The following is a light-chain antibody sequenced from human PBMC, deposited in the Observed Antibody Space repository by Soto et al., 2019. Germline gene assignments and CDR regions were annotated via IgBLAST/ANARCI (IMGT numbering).Light chain of an antibody. V-gene: IGKV1-5*01. CDR2: DAS. CDR3: QQYYGYWT. CDR1: QSISNY. Sequence: DIQMTQSPSTLSASVGDRVTVTCRASQSISNYLAWYQQKPGKAPKLLIYDASTLQSEVPSRFSGSGSGTEFTLSIRSLQPDDFATYYCQQYYGYWTFGQGTKVEIK. J-gene: IGKJ1*01.